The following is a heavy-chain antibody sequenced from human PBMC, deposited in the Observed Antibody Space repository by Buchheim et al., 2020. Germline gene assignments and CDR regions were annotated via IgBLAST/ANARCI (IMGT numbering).Heavy chain of an antibody. J-gene: IGHJ2*01. CDR1: GGPISSGGYY. D-gene: IGHD4-17*01. Sequence: QVQLQESGPGLVKPSQPLSLTCTVSGGPISSGGYYWSWIRQHPGKGLEWIGYIYYSGSTYYNPSLKRRVTISVDTSKNQFSLKLSAVTAADTAVYYCARPRFYGYGDYAASYFDLWGRGTL. CDR2: IYYSGST. V-gene: IGHV4-31*03. CDR3: ARPRFYGYGDYAASYFDL.